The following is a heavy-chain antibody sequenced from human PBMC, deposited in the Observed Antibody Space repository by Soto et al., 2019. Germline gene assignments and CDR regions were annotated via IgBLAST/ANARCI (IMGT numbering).Heavy chain of an antibody. J-gene: IGHJ4*02. CDR2: VTPINGAT. Sequence: QVQLVQSGAEVKMPGASAKVSCKAYGYTFTNHHVHWVRLAPGQGLEWMGIVTPINGATHYAARFQARVALTRDTSTNTVYLELSSLRSEDTTVYYCVREASTTFMNWDFDVWGQGTLVAVSS. V-gene: IGHV1-46*01. CDR3: VREASTTFMNWDFDV. CDR1: GYTFTNHH. D-gene: IGHD3-3*01.